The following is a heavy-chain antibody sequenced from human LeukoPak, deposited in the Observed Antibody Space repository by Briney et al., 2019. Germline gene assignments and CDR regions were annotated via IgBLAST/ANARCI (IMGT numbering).Heavy chain of an antibody. CDR2: ISYDGSNK. V-gene: IGHV3-30-3*01. D-gene: IGHD5-12*01. Sequence: GGSLRLSCAASGFTFSSYAMHWVRQAPGKGLEWVAVISYDGSNKYYADSVKGRFTISRDNSKDTLYLQMNSLRAEDTAVHYCARDIVATIDYWGQGTLVTVSS. J-gene: IGHJ4*02. CDR3: ARDIVATIDY. CDR1: GFTFSSYA.